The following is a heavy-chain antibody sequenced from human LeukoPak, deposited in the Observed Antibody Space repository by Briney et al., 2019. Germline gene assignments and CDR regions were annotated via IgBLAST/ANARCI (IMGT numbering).Heavy chain of an antibody. V-gene: IGHV1-69*05. D-gene: IGHD6-13*01. CDR3: ASGPHSSSWLEIDY. CDR1: GGTFSSYA. J-gene: IGHJ4*02. CDR2: IIPIFGTA. Sequence: SVKVSCKASGGTFSSYAISWVRQAPGQGLEWMGRIIPIFGTANYAQKFQGRVTITTDESTSTAYMELSSLRSEDTAVYYCASGPHSSSWLEIDYWGQGTLVTVSS.